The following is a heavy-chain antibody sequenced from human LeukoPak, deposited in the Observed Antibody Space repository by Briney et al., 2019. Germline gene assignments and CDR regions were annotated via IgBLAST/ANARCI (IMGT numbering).Heavy chain of an antibody. J-gene: IGHJ1*01. CDR2: TNSNGGNT. D-gene: IGHD6-19*01. CDR1: GFTFSSCA. V-gene: IGHV3-64D*06. CDR3: VTSSSGYYFN. Sequence: PGGSLRLSCSASGFTFSSCATSWVRQAPGKGLEYVSATNSNGGNTYYADSVKGRFTISRDNSKNTLYLQMSSLRADDTAVYYCVTSSSGYYFNWGQGTLVTVSS.